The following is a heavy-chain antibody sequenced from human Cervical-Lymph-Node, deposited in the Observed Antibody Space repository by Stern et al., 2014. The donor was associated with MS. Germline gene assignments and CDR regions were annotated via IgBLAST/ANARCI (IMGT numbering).Heavy chain of an antibody. Sequence: QDQLVQSGAEVKKPGASGKVSCKASGYTFTTYGISWVRQAPGQGLEWMGWISAYNGTTKYAQKIQGRVTLTADTSTSTAYMEVRSLRSDDTAVYYCARAHPLGAAAASFDYWGQGTLVTVSS. CDR2: ISAYNGTT. J-gene: IGHJ4*02. CDR1: GYTFTTYG. D-gene: IGHD6-13*01. CDR3: ARAHPLGAAAASFDY. V-gene: IGHV1-18*04.